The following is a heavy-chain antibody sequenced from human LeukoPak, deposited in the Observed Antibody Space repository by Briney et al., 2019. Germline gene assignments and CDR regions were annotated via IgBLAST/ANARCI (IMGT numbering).Heavy chain of an antibody. D-gene: IGHD6-13*01. V-gene: IGHV1-2*02. J-gene: IGHJ6*03. Sequence: ASVRVSCTASGYTFTGYYMHWVRQAPGQGLEWMGWINPNSGGTNYAQKFQGRVTMTRDTSISTAYMELSRLRSDDTAVYYCARDGSSSWPMLIDYYMDVWGKGTTVTVSS. CDR3: ARDGSSSWPMLIDYYMDV. CDR1: GYTFTGYY. CDR2: INPNSGGT.